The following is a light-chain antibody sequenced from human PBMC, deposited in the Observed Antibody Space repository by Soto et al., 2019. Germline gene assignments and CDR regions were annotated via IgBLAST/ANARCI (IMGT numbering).Light chain of an antibody. CDR2: DAS. V-gene: IGKV1-17*01. CDR1: QVIGKD. J-gene: IGKJ4*01. CDR3: LQHNSLLT. Sequence: DIQMTQSPPSLSASVGDRVTITCRASQVIGKDLGWYQQKPGKAPKRLIHDASSLESGVPSRFSGSGSGTEFTLTSSSLQPEDLATYYCLQHNSLLTFGGGTKVDIK.